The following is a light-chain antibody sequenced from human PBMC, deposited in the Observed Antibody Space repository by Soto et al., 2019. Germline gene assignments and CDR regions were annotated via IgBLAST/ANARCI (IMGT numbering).Light chain of an antibody. Sequence: QSALTQPPSASGSPGQSVTISCTGTSSDIGGYNFVSWYQQYPGKAPKLIIFEVYKRPSVVPDRFSGSKSGNTASLTVSGLQAEDEADYYCSSHGGSHNPYAFGTGTKLTVL. CDR2: EVY. V-gene: IGLV2-8*01. CDR3: SSHGGSHNPYA. CDR1: SSDIGGYNF. J-gene: IGLJ1*01.